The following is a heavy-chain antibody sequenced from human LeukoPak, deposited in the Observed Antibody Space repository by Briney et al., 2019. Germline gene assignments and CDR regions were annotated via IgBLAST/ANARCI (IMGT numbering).Heavy chain of an antibody. CDR1: GFTFDEYG. D-gene: IGHD6-19*01. CDR3: ARGAFYSSGWYENY. CDR2: INWNVGST. J-gene: IGHJ4*02. Sequence: GGSLRLSCAASGFTFDEYGMSWVRQAPGKGLEWVSGINWNVGSTNYADSVKGRFTISRDNAKHSLYLQMHSLRAEDTALYYCARGAFYSSGWYENYWGQGTLVTVSS. V-gene: IGHV3-20*04.